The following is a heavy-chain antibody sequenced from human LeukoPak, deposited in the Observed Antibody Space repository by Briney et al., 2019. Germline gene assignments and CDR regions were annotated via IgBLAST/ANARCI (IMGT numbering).Heavy chain of an antibody. V-gene: IGHV3-21*01. J-gene: IGHJ4*02. D-gene: IGHD3-22*01. CDR1: GFTLSSYA. CDR3: ARDLGDHTMIVVSSHFDY. CDR2: ISSSSSYI. Sequence: GGSLRLSCAASGFTLSSYAMSWVRQAPGKGLEWVSSISSSSSYIYYADSVKGRFTISRDNAKNSLYLQMNSLRAEDTAVYYCARDLGDHTMIVVSSHFDYWGQGTLVTVSS.